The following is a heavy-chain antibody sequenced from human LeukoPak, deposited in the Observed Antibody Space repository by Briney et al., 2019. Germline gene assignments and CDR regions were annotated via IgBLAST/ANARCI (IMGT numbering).Heavy chain of an antibody. J-gene: IGHJ5*02. CDR3: ARHVVVPAAFTEGFDP. Sequence: ASVKVSCKASGYTFTSWEINWVRQATGQGLEWMGWMNPNSGNTGYAQKFQGRVTMTRNTSISTAYMELSSLRSEDTAVYYCARHVVVPAAFTEGFDPWGQGTLVTVSS. CDR2: MNPNSGNT. V-gene: IGHV1-8*01. D-gene: IGHD2-2*01. CDR1: GYTFTSWE.